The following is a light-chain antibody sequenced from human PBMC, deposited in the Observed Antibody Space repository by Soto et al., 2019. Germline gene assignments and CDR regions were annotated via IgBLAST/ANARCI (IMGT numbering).Light chain of an antibody. J-gene: IGKJ1*01. V-gene: IGKV3-20*01. Sequence: EIVLTQSPGTLSLSPGERATLSCRASQSVTSTYLAWYQQKPGQAPRLLFYGASSRATGIPDRFSGSGSGTDFTLTIRRLEPEDFAVYYCQYYGSSSRAFGQGTKVDIK. CDR1: QSVTSTY. CDR2: GAS. CDR3: QYYGSSSRA.